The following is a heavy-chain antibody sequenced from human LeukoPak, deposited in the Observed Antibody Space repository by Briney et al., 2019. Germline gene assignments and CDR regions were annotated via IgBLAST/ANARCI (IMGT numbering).Heavy chain of an antibody. V-gene: IGHV3-21*01. CDR3: ARATLWFGELSQYYYYGMDV. CDR2: ISSTTYT. Sequence: GGSLRLSCAASGFTFSVYSMSWIRQAPEKGLEWVSSISSTTYTYYADSVKGRFTISRDNSKNTLYLQMNSLRAEDTAVYYCARATLWFGELSQYYYYGMDVWGQGTTVTVSS. D-gene: IGHD3-10*01. J-gene: IGHJ6*02. CDR1: GFTFSVYS.